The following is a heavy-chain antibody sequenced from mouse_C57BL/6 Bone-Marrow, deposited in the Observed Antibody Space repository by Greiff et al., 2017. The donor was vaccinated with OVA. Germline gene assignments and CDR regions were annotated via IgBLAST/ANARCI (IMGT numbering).Heavy chain of an antibody. Sequence: EVKLVESGPELVKPGASVKISCKASGYSFTGYYMNWVKQSPEKSLEWIGEINPSTGGTTYNQKFKAKATLTVDKSSSTAYMQLKSLTSEDSAVYYCARPTTDWYFDGWGTGTTVTVSS. D-gene: IGHD6-1*01. CDR1: GYSFTGYY. CDR3: ARPTTDWYFDG. CDR2: INPSTGGT. J-gene: IGHJ1*03. V-gene: IGHV1-42*01.